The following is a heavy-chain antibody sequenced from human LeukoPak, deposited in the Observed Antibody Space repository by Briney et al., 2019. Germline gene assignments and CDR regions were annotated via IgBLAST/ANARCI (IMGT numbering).Heavy chain of an antibody. CDR3: ARQTTVTTSRQFDY. CDR2: IYPGDSDT. V-gene: IGHV5-51*01. Sequence: GESLKISCKGSGYSFTSYWIVWVRQMPGKGLEWVGIIYPGDSDTRYSPSFQGQVTISADKSISTAYLQWSSLKASDTAIYYCARQTTVTTSRQFDYWGQGTLVTVSS. J-gene: IGHJ4*02. D-gene: IGHD4-17*01. CDR1: GYSFTSYW.